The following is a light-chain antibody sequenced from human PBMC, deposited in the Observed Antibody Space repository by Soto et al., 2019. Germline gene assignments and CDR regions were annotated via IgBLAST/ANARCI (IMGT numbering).Light chain of an antibody. CDR2: VDS. J-gene: IGLJ1*01. CDR1: NIESKS. Sequence: SYELTQPPSVSVARGQTARITCVGNNIESKSVHWYQQRPGQAPVLVIYVDSDRPSGIPDRFSASTSGNTAALTISRVEAGDEADYYCQVWDTISDHYVFGSGTKVTVL. V-gene: IGLV3-21*02. CDR3: QVWDTISDHYV.